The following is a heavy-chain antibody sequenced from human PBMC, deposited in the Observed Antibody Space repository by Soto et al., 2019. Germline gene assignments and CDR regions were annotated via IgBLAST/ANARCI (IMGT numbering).Heavy chain of an antibody. J-gene: IGHJ4*02. D-gene: IGHD2-8*01. CDR2: ISWNTGRI. Sequence: EVQLVESGGGLVQPGRSLRLSCAASEFTFDDYAMHWVRQAPGKGLEWVSGISWNTGRIDYADSVKGRFTISRNNAKNSLYLQMNSLRAEDTALYYCAKSRTYTNGPDYRGQGTLVTVSS. CDR1: EFTFDDYA. CDR3: AKSRTYTNGPDY. V-gene: IGHV3-9*01.